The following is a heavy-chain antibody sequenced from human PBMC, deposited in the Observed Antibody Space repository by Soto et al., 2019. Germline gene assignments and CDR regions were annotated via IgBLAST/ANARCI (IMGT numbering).Heavy chain of an antibody. CDR1: GFTFSSYG. D-gene: IGHD4-17*01. J-gene: IGHJ6*03. Sequence: GGSLRLSCAASGFTFSSYGMHWVRQAPGKGLEWVAVIWYDGSNKYYADSVKGRFTISRDNSKNTLYLQMNSLRAEDTAVYYCARDRISAVTTWWYYYYMDVWGKGTTVTVSS. CDR3: ARDRISAVTTWWYYYYMDV. CDR2: IWYDGSNK. V-gene: IGHV3-33*01.